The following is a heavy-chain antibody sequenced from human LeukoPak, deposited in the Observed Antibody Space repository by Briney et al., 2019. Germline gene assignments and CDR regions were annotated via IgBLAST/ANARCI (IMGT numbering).Heavy chain of an antibody. J-gene: IGHJ4*02. CDR3: ARAGGNSRDY. V-gene: IGHV3-11*04. CDR2: ISSGSTI. Sequence: GGSLRLSCAAPGFTFSDYYMSWIRQAPGKGLEWVSYISSGSTIYYADSVRGRFTISRDNAKNSLYLQMNSLRAEDTAVYYCARAGGNSRDYWGQGTLVTVSS. CDR1: GFTFSDYY. D-gene: IGHD4-23*01.